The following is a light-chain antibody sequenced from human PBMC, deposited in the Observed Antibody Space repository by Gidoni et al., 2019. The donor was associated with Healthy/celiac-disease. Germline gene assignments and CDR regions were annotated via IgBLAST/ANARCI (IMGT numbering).Light chain of an antibody. Sequence: EIVMTQSPATLSVSPGERATLSCRASQSVSSNLAWYQQKPGQAPRLLIDGPSTRATGIPARFSGSGSGTEFTLTISSLQSEDFAVYYCQQYNNWPPRTFGQGTKVEIK. CDR3: QQYNNWPPRT. CDR1: QSVSSN. J-gene: IGKJ1*01. CDR2: GPS. V-gene: IGKV3-15*01.